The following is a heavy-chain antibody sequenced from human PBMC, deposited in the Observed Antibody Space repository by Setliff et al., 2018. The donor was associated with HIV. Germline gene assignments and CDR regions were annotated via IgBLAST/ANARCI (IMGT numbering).Heavy chain of an antibody. CDR3: ARRKSEDSGYGPRYYDF. V-gene: IGHV5-51*01. D-gene: IGHD3-22*01. Sequence: GESLKISCQASGYIFTNFWIGWVRQMPGKGLEWMGTVYPGDFDSIYNESFQGHVTMSVDRATRTAYLEWSSLKASDTAIYYCARRKSEDSGYGPRYYDFWGQGTLVTVSS. J-gene: IGHJ4*02. CDR1: GYIFTNFW. CDR2: VYPGDFDS.